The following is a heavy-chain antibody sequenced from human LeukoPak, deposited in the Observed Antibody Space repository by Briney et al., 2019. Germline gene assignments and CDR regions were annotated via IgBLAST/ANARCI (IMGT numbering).Heavy chain of an antibody. CDR3: AKDEWEVPEYFQH. J-gene: IGHJ1*01. CDR2: ISGSGGST. D-gene: IGHD1-26*01. Sequence: GGSLRLSCAASGLTFSGYDMHWVRQAPGKGLEWVSAISGSGGSTYYADSVKGRFTISRDNSKNTLYLQMNSLRAEDTAVYYCAKDEWEVPEYFQHWGQGTLVTVSS. CDR1: GLTFSGYD. V-gene: IGHV3-23*01.